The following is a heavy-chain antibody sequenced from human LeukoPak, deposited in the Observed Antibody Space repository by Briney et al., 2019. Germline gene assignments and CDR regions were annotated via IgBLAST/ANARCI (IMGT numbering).Heavy chain of an antibody. J-gene: IGHJ1*01. V-gene: IGHV4-59*01. CDR1: GGSISPYY. Sequence: SEALSLTYTVSGGSISPYYWSWIRQPPGKGLEWIGYIHYSGSTNYNPSLKSRVSMSVDTSKNQFSLNLNSVTAADTAVYYCARGGAARLHFQNWGQGTLVTVSS. D-gene: IGHD6-6*01. CDR2: IHYSGST. CDR3: ARGGAARLHFQN.